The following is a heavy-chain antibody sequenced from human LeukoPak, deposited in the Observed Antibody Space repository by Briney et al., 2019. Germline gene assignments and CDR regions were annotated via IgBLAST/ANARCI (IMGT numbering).Heavy chain of an antibody. CDR1: GYSFTSYW. Sequence: GESLRISCKGSGYSFTSYWIGWVRQMPGKGLEWMGIIYPGDSDTRYSPFFQGQVTISADKSISTAYLQWSSLKASDTAMYYCARQILDGYSYGRHLYYFDYWGQGTLVTVSS. V-gene: IGHV5-51*01. D-gene: IGHD5-18*01. CDR2: IYPGDSDT. J-gene: IGHJ4*02. CDR3: ARQILDGYSYGRHLYYFDY.